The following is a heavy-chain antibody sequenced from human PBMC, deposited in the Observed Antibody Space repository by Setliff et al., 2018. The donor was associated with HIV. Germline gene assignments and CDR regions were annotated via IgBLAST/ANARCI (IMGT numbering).Heavy chain of an antibody. D-gene: IGHD1-26*01. CDR3: VRHDPPNSGRFYFDL. CDR1: GGSISTYSYY. J-gene: IGHJ2*01. CDR2: IYHTAHT. Sequence: SETLSLTCSVFGGSISTYSYYWGWVRQPPGMGLEWIGSIYHTAHTHYSPSLETRVAIFVDTSKNQFSLRLRSVTAADSAMYYCVRHDPPNSGRFYFDLWGRGTLGT. V-gene: IGHV4-39*01.